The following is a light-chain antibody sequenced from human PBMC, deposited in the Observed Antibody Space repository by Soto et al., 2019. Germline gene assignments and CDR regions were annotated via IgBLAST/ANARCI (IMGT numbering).Light chain of an antibody. J-gene: IGKJ1*01. V-gene: IGKV1-27*01. CDR1: QVISNY. Sequence: DIQLTQSPSSLSASVGDRVTITCRASQVISNYVAWYQQRPGKAPKLLMYDASTLQSGVPSRFSGSGSGTEFTLTISSLQPEDVATYYCQSFKSAPRTFGQGTRVDIK. CDR2: DAS. CDR3: QSFKSAPRT.